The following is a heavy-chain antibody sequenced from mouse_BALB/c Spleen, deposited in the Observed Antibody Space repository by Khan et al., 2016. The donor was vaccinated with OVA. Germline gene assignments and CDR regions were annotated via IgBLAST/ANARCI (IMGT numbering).Heavy chain of an antibody. CDR3: ARGRTY. J-gene: IGHJ3*01. CDR2: ISYSGDT. Sequence: EVQLQESGPGLVKPSQSLSLTCTVTGYSITSDYAWNWIRQFPGNKLEWMGYISYSGDTSYNPSLKSRISVTRDTSKNQLFLQLNSVTTEDTATYDCARGRTYWGQGTLVAVSA. CDR1: GYSITSDYA. V-gene: IGHV3-2*02.